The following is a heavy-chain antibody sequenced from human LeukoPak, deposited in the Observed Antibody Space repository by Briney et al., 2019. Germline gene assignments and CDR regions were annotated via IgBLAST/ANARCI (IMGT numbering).Heavy chain of an antibody. V-gene: IGHV1-2*02. CDR3: ARALLVRGVIILFDY. Sequence: ASVKVSCKASGYTFTGYYMHWVRQAPGQELEWMGWINPNSGGTNYAQKFQDRVTMTRDTSISTAYMELSRLRSDDTAVYYCARALLVRGVIILFDYWGQGSLVTVSS. CDR1: GYTFTGYY. CDR2: INPNSGGT. J-gene: IGHJ4*02. D-gene: IGHD3-10*01.